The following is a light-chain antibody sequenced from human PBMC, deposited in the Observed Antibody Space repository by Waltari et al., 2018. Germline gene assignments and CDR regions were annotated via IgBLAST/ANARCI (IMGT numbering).Light chain of an antibody. V-gene: IGLV1-44*01. CDR2: REN. CDR3: AAWDDGLKGVV. J-gene: IGLJ2*01. Sequence: QSVLTQPPSASGTPAPGVPISCSGSSPNTGTNAVNRYHQPPETAPQLLIYRENQRPSGVPDRFSGSKSGTSASLVISGLQSEDESVYYCAAWDDGLKGVVFGGGTKLTVL. CDR1: SPNTGTNA.